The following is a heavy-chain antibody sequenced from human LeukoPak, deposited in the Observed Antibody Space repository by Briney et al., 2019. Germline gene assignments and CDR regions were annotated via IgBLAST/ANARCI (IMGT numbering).Heavy chain of an antibody. CDR2: ISWNSGSI. CDR3: AKVLYITMIVVVITTKYFQH. D-gene: IGHD3-22*01. Sequence: PGGSLRLSCAASGFTFDDYAMHWVRQAPGKGLEWVSGISWNSGSIGYADSVKGRFTISRDNAKNSLYLQMNSLRAEDTALYYCAKVLYITMIVVVITTKYFQHWGQGTLVTVSS. J-gene: IGHJ1*01. CDR1: GFTFDDYA. V-gene: IGHV3-9*01.